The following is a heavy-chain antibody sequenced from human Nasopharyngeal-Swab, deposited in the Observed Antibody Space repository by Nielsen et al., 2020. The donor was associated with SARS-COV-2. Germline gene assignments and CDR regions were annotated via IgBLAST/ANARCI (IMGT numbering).Heavy chain of an antibody. Sequence: WVRQAPGQGLEWMGCINPNSGGATYAQKFEGRVTMTRATSRDTAYMELSVLRTDDTAVFYCAREMRDSSSGNDAFDVWGQGTRVTVSS. CDR2: INPNSGGA. CDR3: AREMRDSSSGNDAFDV. V-gene: IGHV1-2*02. D-gene: IGHD3-10*01. J-gene: IGHJ3*01.